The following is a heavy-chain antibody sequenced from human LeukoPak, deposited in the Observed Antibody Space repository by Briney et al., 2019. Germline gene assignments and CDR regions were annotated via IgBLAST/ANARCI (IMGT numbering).Heavy chain of an antibody. CDR2: ISNSGDT. Sequence: GRSLRLSCAVSGFTFSTYAMAWVRHPPGEGREWVSVISNSGDTYYADSVKGRFTVSRDNSKNTLYLEMNILRAEDTAVYYCAKPPYSSYVVPTVWGQGTLVTVSP. CDR3: AKPPYSSYVVPTV. D-gene: IGHD4-11*01. J-gene: IGHJ4*02. CDR1: GFTFSTYA. V-gene: IGHV3-23*01.